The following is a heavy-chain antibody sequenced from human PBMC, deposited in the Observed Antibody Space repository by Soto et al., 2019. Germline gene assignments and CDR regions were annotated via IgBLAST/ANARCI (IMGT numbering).Heavy chain of an antibody. CDR1: GFTFSSYA. Sequence: HPVGSLRLSCAASGFTFSSYAMSWVRQAPGKGLEWVSAISGSGGSTYYADSVKGRLTISRDNSKNTLYLQMNSLRAEDTAVYYCAKDLLRYFDWLLFYAFDIWGQGTMVT. V-gene: IGHV3-23*01. CDR3: AKDLLRYFDWLLFYAFDI. D-gene: IGHD3-9*01. J-gene: IGHJ3*02. CDR2: ISGSGGST.